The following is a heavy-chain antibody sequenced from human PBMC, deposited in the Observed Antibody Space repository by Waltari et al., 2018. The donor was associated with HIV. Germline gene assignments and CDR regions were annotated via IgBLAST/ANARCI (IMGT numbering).Heavy chain of an antibody. CDR3: AKDKDYDFWSGYY. V-gene: IGHV3-23*01. CDR2: ISGSGGST. Sequence: EVQLLESGGGLVQPGGSLRLSCEASGFTFSSYAMGWVRPAPGKGLEWVSAISGSGGSTYYADSVKGRFTISRDNSKNTLYLQMNSLRAEDTAVYYCAKDKDYDFWSGYYWGQGTLVTVSS. J-gene: IGHJ4*02. CDR1: GFTFSSYA. D-gene: IGHD3-3*01.